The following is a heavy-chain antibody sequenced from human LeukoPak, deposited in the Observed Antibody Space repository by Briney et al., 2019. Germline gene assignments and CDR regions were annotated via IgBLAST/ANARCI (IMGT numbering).Heavy chain of an antibody. CDR2: IWYDGSNK. V-gene: IGHV3-33*01. CDR3: AREEPIAMLDY. D-gene: IGHD1-14*01. J-gene: IGHJ4*02. CDR1: GFTFSSYG. Sequence: GGSLRLSCAASGFTFSSYGMHWVRQAPGKGLEWVAVIWYDGSNKYYADSVKGRFTISRDNSKNTLYLQMNSLRAEDTAVYYCAREEPIAMLDYWGQGTLVTVSS.